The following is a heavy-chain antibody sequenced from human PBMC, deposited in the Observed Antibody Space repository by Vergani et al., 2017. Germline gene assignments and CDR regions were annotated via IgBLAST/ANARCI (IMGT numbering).Heavy chain of an antibody. V-gene: IGHV3-23*01. CDR2: ISGSGGST. Sequence: EVQLLESGGGLVQPGGSLRLSCAASGFTFSSYAMSWVRQAPGKGLEWVSAISGSGGSTYYADSGKGRFTIARDNSKNTLYLQMNSLRAEDTAVYYCAKVTDTAMVSGYDYWGQGTLVTVSS. D-gene: IGHD5-18*01. CDR1: GFTFSSYA. J-gene: IGHJ4*02. CDR3: AKVTDTAMVSGYDY.